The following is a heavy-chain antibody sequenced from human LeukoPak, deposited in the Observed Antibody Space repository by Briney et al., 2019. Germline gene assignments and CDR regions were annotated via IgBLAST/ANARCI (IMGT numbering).Heavy chain of an antibody. CDR1: GGSFSGYY. V-gene: IGHV4-34*01. Sequence: SETLSLTCAVYGGSFSGYYWSWLRQPPGKGLEWIGEINHSGSTNYNPSLKSRVTISVDTSKNQFSLKLSSVTAADTAVYYCARSYLGGWYYFDYWGQGTLVTVSS. CDR3: ARSYLGGWYYFDY. D-gene: IGHD6-19*01. CDR2: INHSGST. J-gene: IGHJ4*02.